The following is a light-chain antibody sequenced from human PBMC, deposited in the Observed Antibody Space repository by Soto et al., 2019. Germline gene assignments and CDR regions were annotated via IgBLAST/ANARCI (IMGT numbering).Light chain of an antibody. CDR1: QSVRSNF. J-gene: IGKJ1*01. CDR2: GAS. V-gene: IGKV3-20*01. Sequence: EIVLTQSPGTLSLSPGERATLSCRASQSVRSNFLAWYQQKPGQAPRLLIYGASNRATGIPDRFSGSGSGTDFTLAISSLQPEDSATYYCLQDINYPWTFGQGTKVEIK. CDR3: LQDINYPWT.